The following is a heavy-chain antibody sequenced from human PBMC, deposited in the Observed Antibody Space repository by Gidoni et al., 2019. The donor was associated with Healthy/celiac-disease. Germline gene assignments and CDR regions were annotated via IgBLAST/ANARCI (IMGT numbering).Heavy chain of an antibody. CDR2: INHSGST. J-gene: IGHJ6*04. D-gene: IGHD3-3*01. CDR3: ARGRGYDFWSGYTPSVMDV. CDR1: AVSFSGHS. V-gene: IGHV4-34*01. Sequence: QVQLQQWGAGLLKPSETLSLTCAVYAVSFSGHSWRWIRQPPGKGLEWMGEINHSGSTNYSPSLKSRVTISVDTAKNQFSRKLRSVTAADTAVYYCARGRGYDFWSGYTPSVMDVWGKGTTVTVSS.